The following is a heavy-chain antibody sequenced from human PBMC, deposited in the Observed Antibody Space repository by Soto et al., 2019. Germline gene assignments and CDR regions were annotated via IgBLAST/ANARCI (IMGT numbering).Heavy chain of an antibody. CDR3: ARDIYDFWSGPDAFDI. J-gene: IGHJ3*02. CDR1: GYTFTSYG. CDR2: ISAYNGNT. D-gene: IGHD3-3*01. V-gene: IGHV1-18*01. Sequence: GASVKVSCKASGYTFTSYGISWVRQAPGQGLEWMGWISAYNGNTNYARKLQGRVTMTTDTSTSTAYMELRSLRSDDTAVYYCARDIYDFWSGPDAFDIWGQGTMVTVSS.